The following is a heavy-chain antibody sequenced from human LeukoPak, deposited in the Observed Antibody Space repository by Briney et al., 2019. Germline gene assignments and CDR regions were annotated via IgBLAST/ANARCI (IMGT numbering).Heavy chain of an antibody. D-gene: IGHD2-2*02. Sequence: PSETLSLTCAVYGGSFSGYYWSWIRQPPGKGLEWIGEINHSGSTNYNPSLKGRVTISVDTSKNQFSLKLSSVTAADTAVYYCARADDIVVVPAAIRSVGIDYWGQGTLVTVSS. J-gene: IGHJ4*02. CDR1: GGSFSGYY. CDR2: INHSGST. CDR3: ARADDIVVVPAAIRSVGIDY. V-gene: IGHV4-34*01.